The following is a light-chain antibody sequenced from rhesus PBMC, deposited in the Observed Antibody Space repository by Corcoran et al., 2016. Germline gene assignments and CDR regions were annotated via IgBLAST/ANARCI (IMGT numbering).Light chain of an antibody. CDR1: SGISVGSYR. J-gene: IGLJ3*01. CDR3: ALGHSSASL. CDR2: YHTDSDK. Sequence: QPVLTQPTSLSASPGASARLTCTLRSGISVGSYRIFWYQQKPGSPPRYLLNYHTDSDKYQGSGVPSRFSGSKDVAANVGILLISGFQWEDEGDYFCALGHSSASLFGGGTRLTVL. V-gene: IGLV5-83*01.